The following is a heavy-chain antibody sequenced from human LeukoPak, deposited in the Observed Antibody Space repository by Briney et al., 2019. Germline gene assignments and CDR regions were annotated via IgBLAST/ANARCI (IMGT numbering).Heavy chain of an antibody. Sequence: GGSLRLSCVGSGFTFRSHAMSWVRQAPEKGLEFVSGIYENGGTTYYADSVKGRFTISRDNSKNTLYLQMNSLRAEDTAVYYCAKGPSRNIAAAGTDYWGQGTLVTVSS. CDR2: IYENGGTT. J-gene: IGHJ4*02. D-gene: IGHD6-13*01. CDR3: AKGPSRNIAAAGTDY. V-gene: IGHV3-23*01. CDR1: GFTFRSHA.